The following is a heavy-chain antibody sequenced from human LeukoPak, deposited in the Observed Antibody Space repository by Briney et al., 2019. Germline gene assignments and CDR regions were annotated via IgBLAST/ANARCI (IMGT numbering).Heavy chain of an antibody. CDR1: GITLSNYG. D-gene: IGHD3-3*01. CDR2: ISDSGGRT. J-gene: IGHJ4*02. V-gene: IGHV3-23*01. Sequence: GGSLRLSCAVSGITLSNYGMSWVRQAPGKGLEWVAGISDSGGRTNYADSVTGRFTISRDNANNSVSLQMNSLRAEDTAVYYCARETYYDFWSGFYYSTPHPDFWGQGTLVTVSS. CDR3: ARETYYDFWSGFYYSTPHPDF.